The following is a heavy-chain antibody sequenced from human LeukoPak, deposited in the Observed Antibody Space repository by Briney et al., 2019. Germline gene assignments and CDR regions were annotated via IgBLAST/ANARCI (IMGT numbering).Heavy chain of an antibody. V-gene: IGHV5-51*01. CDR2: IYPGDSYT. CDR3: ACSGGSRYNWFAP. D-gene: IGHD2-15*01. Sequence: GESLKISCKGSGYSFTSYWIGCVLQMPGKGLKWMGSIYPGDSYTRYSPSFQGEVTISADKSISNAYMQWSSLKAPDTAMYYCACSGGSRYNWFAPWGQGTLVTASS. J-gene: IGHJ5*02. CDR1: GYSFTSYW.